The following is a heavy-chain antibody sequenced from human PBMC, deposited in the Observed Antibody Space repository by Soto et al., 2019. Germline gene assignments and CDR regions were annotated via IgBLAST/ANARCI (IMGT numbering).Heavy chain of an antibody. CDR1: GFTFSSYS. CDR2: ISSSSSYI. Sequence: GGSLRLSCAASGFTFSSYSMNWARQAPGKGLEWVSSISSSSSYIYYADSVKGRFTISRDNAKNSLYLQMNSLRAEDTAVYYCARDMNVDTAMDDAFDIWGQGTMVTVSS. CDR3: ARDMNVDTAMDDAFDI. J-gene: IGHJ3*02. V-gene: IGHV3-21*01. D-gene: IGHD5-18*01.